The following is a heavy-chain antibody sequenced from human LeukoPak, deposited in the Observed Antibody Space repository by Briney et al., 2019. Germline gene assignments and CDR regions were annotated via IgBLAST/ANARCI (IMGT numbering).Heavy chain of an antibody. Sequence: GSLRLSCAASGFTFSSYALSWVRQAPGKGLEWVSSISGSGGSTYYADSVKGRFTISRDNSKNTLYLQMNSLRGEDTAIYYCAKAPRGGYDSRIDYWGQGTLVTVSS. V-gene: IGHV3-23*01. CDR2: ISGSGGST. J-gene: IGHJ4*02. CDR3: AKAPRGGYDSRIDY. D-gene: IGHD5-12*01. CDR1: GFTFSSYA.